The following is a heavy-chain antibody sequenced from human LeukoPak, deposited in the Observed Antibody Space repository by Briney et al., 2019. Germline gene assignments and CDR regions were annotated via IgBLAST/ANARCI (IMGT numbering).Heavy chain of an antibody. J-gene: IGHJ4*02. CDR2: IYYSGST. CDR3: ARGSLWFGELRY. V-gene: IGHV4-59*12. D-gene: IGHD3-10*01. Sequence: SETLSLTCTVSGGSISSYYWSWIRQPPGKGLEWIGYIYYSGSTNYNPSLKSRVTLSVDTSKNQFSLKLSSVTAADTAVYYCARGSLWFGELRYWGQGTLVTVSS. CDR1: GGSISSYY.